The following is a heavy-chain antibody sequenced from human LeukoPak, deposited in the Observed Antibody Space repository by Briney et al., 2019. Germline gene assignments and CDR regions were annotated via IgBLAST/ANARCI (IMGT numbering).Heavy chain of an antibody. CDR1: GFTFSNFA. Sequence: PGGSLRLSCTASGFTFSNFAMSWVRQAPGKGLEWVSTIYYSGDNAYSADSVKGRFTVSRDNSRNTLYLQMNNLRADDTAVSYCAKDQGEAVVPRRFDYWGQGTLVIVSS. D-gene: IGHD4-23*01. V-gene: IGHV3-23*01. CDR3: AKDQGEAVVPRRFDY. J-gene: IGHJ4*02. CDR2: IYYSGDNA.